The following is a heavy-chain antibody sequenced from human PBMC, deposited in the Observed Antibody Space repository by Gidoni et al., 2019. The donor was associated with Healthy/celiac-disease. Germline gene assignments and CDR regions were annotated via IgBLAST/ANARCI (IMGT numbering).Heavy chain of an antibody. J-gene: IGHJ3*02. Sequence: QVQLVESGGGVVQPGRSLRLSCGASGFTFSSYGMHWVRQAPGKGLEWVAVIWYDGSNKYYADSVKGRFTISRDNSKNTLYLQINSLRVEDTAVYYCARDPTSGVAGTDVFDIWGQGTMVTVSS. D-gene: IGHD6-19*01. CDR3: ARDPTSGVAGTDVFDI. V-gene: IGHV3-33*01. CDR2: IWYDGSNK. CDR1: GFTFSSYG.